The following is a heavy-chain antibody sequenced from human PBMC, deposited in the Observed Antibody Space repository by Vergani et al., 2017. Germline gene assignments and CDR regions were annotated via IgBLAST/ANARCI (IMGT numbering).Heavy chain of an antibody. Sequence: EVQLVESGGGLVQPGGSLRLSCAASGFTFSSYWMHWVRQAPGKGLVWVSRINSDGSSPSYADSVKGRFTISRDNAKNTLYLQMNSLRAEDTAVYYCARGYSGYDYLFQVRYYYYGMDVWGQGTTVTVSS. V-gene: IGHV3-74*01. CDR3: ARGYSGYDYLFQVRYYYYGMDV. CDR2: INSDGSSP. D-gene: IGHD5-12*01. CDR1: GFTFSSYW. J-gene: IGHJ6*02.